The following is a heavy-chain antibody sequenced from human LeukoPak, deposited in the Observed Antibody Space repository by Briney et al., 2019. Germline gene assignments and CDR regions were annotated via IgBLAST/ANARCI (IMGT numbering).Heavy chain of an antibody. CDR3: AKDAESDDYGDS. Sequence: GGSLRLSCAASGFTFRSCGMSWVRQAPGKGLEWVSGMTDSGGRTYYADSVKGRFTISRDNSKNTLYLQMNSLRAEDTAVYYCAKDAESDDYGDSWGQGTLVTVSS. CDR1: GFTFRSCG. D-gene: IGHD2-21*01. CDR2: MTDSGGRT. V-gene: IGHV3-23*01. J-gene: IGHJ4*02.